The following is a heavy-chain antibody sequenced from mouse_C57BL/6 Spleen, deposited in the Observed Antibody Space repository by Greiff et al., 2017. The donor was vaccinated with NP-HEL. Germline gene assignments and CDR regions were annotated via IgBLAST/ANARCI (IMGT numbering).Heavy chain of an antibody. J-gene: IGHJ3*01. CDR1: GYAFSSYW. V-gene: IGHV1-80*01. D-gene: IGHD2-2*01. CDR3: ARSGDMVTTRGFAY. CDR2: IYPGDGDT. Sequence: QVQLQQSGAELVKPGASVKISCKASGYAFSSYWMNWVKQRPGKGLEWIGQIYPGDGDTNYNGKFKGKATLTADKSSSTAYMQLSSLTSEDSAVYFCARSGDMVTTRGFAYWGQGTLVTVSA.